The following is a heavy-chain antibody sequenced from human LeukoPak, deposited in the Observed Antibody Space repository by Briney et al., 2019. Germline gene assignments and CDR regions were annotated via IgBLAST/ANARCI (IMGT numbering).Heavy chain of an antibody. CDR1: GFTFSSYA. D-gene: IGHD6-19*01. J-gene: IGHJ4*02. CDR3: AREGSSGWPFGDY. CDR2: ISSSSSYI. V-gene: IGHV3-21*01. Sequence: GGSLRLSCAASGFTFSSYAMSWVRQAPGKGLEWVSSISSSSSYIYYADSVKGRFTISRDNAKNSLYLQMNSLRAEDTAVYYCAREGSSGWPFGDYWGQGTLVTVSS.